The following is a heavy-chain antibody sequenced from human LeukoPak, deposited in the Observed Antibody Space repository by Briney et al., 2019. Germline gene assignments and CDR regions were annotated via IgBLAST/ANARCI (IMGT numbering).Heavy chain of an antibody. CDR1: GGSISSYY. Sequence: SETLSLTCTVSGGSISSYYWSWIRQPPGKGLEWIGYIYYSGSTNYNPSLKSRVTISVDTSKNQFSLKLSSVTAADTAVYYCATTFGGTSIAAFDYWVQGTLVTVSS. J-gene: IGHJ4*02. CDR2: IYYSGST. V-gene: IGHV4-59*01. CDR3: ATTFGGTSIAAFDY. D-gene: IGHD6-6*01.